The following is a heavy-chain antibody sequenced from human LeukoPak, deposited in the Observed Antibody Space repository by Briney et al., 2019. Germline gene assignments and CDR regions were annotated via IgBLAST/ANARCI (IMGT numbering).Heavy chain of an antibody. CDR2: LNCDGSST. Sequence: PGGSLRLSCAAPRLPFSTYWMHWVPQAPGKGLVWVSRLNCDGSSTSYADAVKGRFTISRDNAENTLYLQMNSLRGEDTAVYYCARELHYWVYDWGQGTLVTVSS. D-gene: IGHD5/OR15-5a*01. V-gene: IGHV3-74*01. J-gene: IGHJ4*02. CDR3: ARELHYWVYD. CDR1: RLPFSTYW.